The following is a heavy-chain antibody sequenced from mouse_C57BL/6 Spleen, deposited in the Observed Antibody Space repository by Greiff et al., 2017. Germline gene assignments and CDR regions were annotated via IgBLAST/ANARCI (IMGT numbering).Heavy chain of an antibody. J-gene: IGHJ3*01. CDR3: ARMGYGSSFWFAY. Sequence: VQLQQPGAELVRPGSSVKLSCKASGYTFTSYWMHWVKQRPIQGLEWIGNIDPSDSETNYNQKFKDKATLTVDKSSSTAYMQLSSLTSEDSAVYYCARMGYGSSFWFAYWGQGTLVTVSA. CDR1: GYTFTSYW. D-gene: IGHD1-1*01. V-gene: IGHV1-52*01. CDR2: IDPSDSET.